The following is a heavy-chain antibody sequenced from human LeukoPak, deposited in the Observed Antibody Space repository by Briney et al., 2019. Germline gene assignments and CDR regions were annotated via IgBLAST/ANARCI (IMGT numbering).Heavy chain of an antibody. CDR3: ALKSRNYYGSGSSYFDY. Sequence: ASVKVSCKASGYTFTSLDINWVRQATGQGLEWLGWMNPNSGNTGYAQKFQDKVTMTRNTSISTAYMELSSLRSEDTAVYYCALKSRNYYGSGSSYFDYWGQGTLVTVSS. V-gene: IGHV1-8*01. J-gene: IGHJ4*02. CDR1: GYTFTSLD. CDR2: MNPNSGNT. D-gene: IGHD3-10*01.